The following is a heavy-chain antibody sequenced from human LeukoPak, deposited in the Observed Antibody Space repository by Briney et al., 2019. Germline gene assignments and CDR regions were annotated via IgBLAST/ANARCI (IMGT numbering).Heavy chain of an antibody. D-gene: IGHD5-18*01. CDR2: INHSGST. Sequence: SETLSLTCAVYGGSFSGYYWSWIRQPPGKGLEWIGEINHSGSTNYNPSLKSRVTISVDTSKNQFSLKLSSVTAADTAVYYCVRAPQGGSYGFRYWGQGTLVTVSS. J-gene: IGHJ4*02. V-gene: IGHV4-34*01. CDR3: VRAPQGGSYGFRY. CDR1: GGSFSGYY.